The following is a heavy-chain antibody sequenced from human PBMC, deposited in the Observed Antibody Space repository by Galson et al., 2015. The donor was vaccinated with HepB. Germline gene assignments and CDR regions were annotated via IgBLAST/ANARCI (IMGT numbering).Heavy chain of an antibody. V-gene: IGHV4-31*03. CDR3: ARGDSSTYYGESLDY. CDR2: VYYSGST. CDR1: GDSVSSGSYY. Sequence: TLSLTCTVSGDSVSSGSYYWSWIRQHPGKGLEWIGCVYYSGSTHYNPSLKTRITISIDTSKNQFSLKLNSVTAADTAVYYCARGDSSTYYGESLDYWGQGTLVTVSS. D-gene: IGHD6-13*01. J-gene: IGHJ4*02.